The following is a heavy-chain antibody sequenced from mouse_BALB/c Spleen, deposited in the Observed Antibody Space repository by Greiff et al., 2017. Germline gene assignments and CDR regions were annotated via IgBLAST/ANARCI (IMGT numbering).Heavy chain of an antibody. V-gene: IGHV1-4*02. CDR3: ARDYYGSSPYAMDY. D-gene: IGHD1-1*01. CDR2: INPSSGYT. CDR1: GYTFTSYT. J-gene: IGHJ4*01. Sequence: VQLVESAAELARPGASVKMSCKASGYTFTSYTMHWVKQRPGQGLEWIGYINPSSGYTEYNQKFKDKTTLTADKSSSTAYMQLSSLTSEDSAVYYCARDYYGSSPYAMDYWGQGTSVTVAS.